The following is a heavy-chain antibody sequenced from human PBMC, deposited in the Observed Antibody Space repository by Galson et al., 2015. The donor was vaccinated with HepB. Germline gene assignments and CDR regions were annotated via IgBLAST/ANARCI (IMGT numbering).Heavy chain of an antibody. D-gene: IGHD4-23*01. CDR2: ISWNSGNI. Sequence: SLRLSCAASGFVFDEYAMHWVRQAPGKGLEWVSGISWNSGNIGYADSVKGRFSISRDNAKNFLYLQMNSLRVEDTALYYCAKGTTVVIKDAFNIWGQGTKVTVSS. CDR1: GFVFDEYA. J-gene: IGHJ3*02. V-gene: IGHV3-9*01. CDR3: AKGTTVVIKDAFNI.